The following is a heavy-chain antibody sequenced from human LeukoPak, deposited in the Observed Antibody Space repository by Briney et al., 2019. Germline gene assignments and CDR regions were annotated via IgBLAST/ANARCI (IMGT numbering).Heavy chain of an antibody. CDR1: GYSFTSYW. J-gene: IGHJ5*02. CDR3: ARQYTSSYLGWFDP. CDR2: IYPGDSDT. V-gene: IGHV5-51*01. Sequence: GESLKISCKGSGYSFTSYWIGWVRQMPGKGLEWMGIIYPGDSDTRYSTSFQGQVTISADKSISTAYLQWSSLKASDTAMYYCARQYTSSYLGWFDPRGQGTLVTVSS. D-gene: IGHD6-13*01.